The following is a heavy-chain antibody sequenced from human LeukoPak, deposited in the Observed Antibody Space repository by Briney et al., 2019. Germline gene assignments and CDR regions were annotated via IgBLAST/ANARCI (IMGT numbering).Heavy chain of an antibody. CDR3: ARGEMATIEDAFDI. D-gene: IGHD5-24*01. V-gene: IGHV4-59*01. J-gene: IGHJ3*02. CDR1: GGSISTYY. CDR2: IYYSGTT. Sequence: SETLSLTCTVSGGSISTYYWNWIRQPPGKGLEWIGYIYYSGTTNYNPSLKSRVSMSVDTSKNQFSLKLSSVTAADTAVYYCARGEMATIEDAFDIWGQGTMVTVSS.